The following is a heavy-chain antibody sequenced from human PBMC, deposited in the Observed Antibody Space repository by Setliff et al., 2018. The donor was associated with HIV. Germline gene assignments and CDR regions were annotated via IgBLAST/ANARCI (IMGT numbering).Heavy chain of an antibody. Sequence: ASVKVSCKASGYDFKIYDINWVRQVAGQGLEWLGWINPGTGNTGYPQNFSGRVTMTRNTSINTVYMELSSLRSEDTAIYFCARGKIPSWRLTMFDFWGQGTPVTVSS. J-gene: IGHJ4*02. CDR2: INPGTGNT. CDR1: GYDFKIYD. D-gene: IGHD1-1*01. V-gene: IGHV1-8*01. CDR3: ARGKIPSWRLTMFDF.